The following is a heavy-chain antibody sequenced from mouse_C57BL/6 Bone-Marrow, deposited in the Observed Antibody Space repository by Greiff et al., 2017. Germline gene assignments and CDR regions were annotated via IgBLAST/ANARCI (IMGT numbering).Heavy chain of an antibody. J-gene: IGHJ2*01. CDR2: IYPRSGNT. CDR3: AILLYDYDEGY. V-gene: IGHV1-81*01. D-gene: IGHD2-4*01. Sequence: QVQLKQSGAELARPGASVKLSCKASGYTFTSYGISWVKQRTGQGLEWIGEIYPRSGNTYYNEKFKGKATLTADKSSSTAYMELRSLTSEDSAVYFCAILLYDYDEGYWGQGTTLTVSS. CDR1: GYTFTSYG.